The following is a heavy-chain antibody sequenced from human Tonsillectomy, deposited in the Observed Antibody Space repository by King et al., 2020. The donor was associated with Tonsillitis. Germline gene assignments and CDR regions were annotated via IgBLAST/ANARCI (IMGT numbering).Heavy chain of an antibody. Sequence: VQLVESGGGVVQPGRSLRLSCAASGFTFSSYAMHWVRQAPGKGLEWVAVISYDGSNKYYADSVKGRFTISRDNSKNRLYLQMNSPRVEDTAVYYCARDAETDMDVWGQGTTVTVSS. J-gene: IGHJ6*02. CDR1: GFTFSSYA. CDR2: ISYDGSNK. CDR3: ARDAETDMDV. V-gene: IGHV3-30-3*01.